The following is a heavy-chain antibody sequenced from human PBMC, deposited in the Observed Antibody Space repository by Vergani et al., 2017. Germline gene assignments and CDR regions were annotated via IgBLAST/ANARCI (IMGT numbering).Heavy chain of an antibody. V-gene: IGHV1-46*03. CDR1: GYTFTSYY. CDR2: INPSGGST. CDR3: TRGWYYDSFAYWAY. D-gene: IGHD3-22*01. J-gene: IGHJ4*02. Sequence: QVQLVQSGAEVKKPGASVKVSCKASGYTFTSYYMLWVRQAPGQGLEWMGIINPSGGSTSYAQKFQGRVTMTRDTTTSAVYMELSSMRSEDTALYYCTRGWYYDSFAYWAYWGQGTLVTVSS.